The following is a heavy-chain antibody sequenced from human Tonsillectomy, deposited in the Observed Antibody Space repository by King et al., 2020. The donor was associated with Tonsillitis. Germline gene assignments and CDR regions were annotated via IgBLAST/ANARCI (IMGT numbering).Heavy chain of an antibody. CDR2: ISYDGSKK. J-gene: IGHJ6*02. D-gene: IGHD5-18*01. CDR3: ARDRRYSYGLGVSHEHYYYYGMDV. CDR1: GFSFSNYG. Sequence: VQLVESGGGVVQPGRSLRLSCAASGFSFSNYGMHWVRQAPGKGLEWVAVISYDGSKKYYADSVKGRFTISRDNSKNTLYLQMNSLRAEATAVYYCARDRRYSYGLGVSHEHYYYYGMDVWGQGTTVTVSS. V-gene: IGHV3-33*05.